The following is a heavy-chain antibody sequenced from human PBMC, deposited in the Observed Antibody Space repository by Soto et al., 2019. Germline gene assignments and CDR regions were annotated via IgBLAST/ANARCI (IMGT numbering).Heavy chain of an antibody. V-gene: IGHV4-31*03. CDR1: GGSIRRSDYY. CDR3: ARLESVTRSLGYFDY. J-gene: IGHJ4*02. CDR2: IYYSGST. D-gene: IGHD7-27*01. Sequence: QLQLQESGPGLVKPSQTLSLTCTVSGGSIRRSDYYWSWVRQLPGSGLEWIAYIYYSGSTFYNPSLMSRLAISVDTSRNQLSLSLTSVTAADTAVYYCARLESVTRSLGYFDYWGQGIRVTVTS.